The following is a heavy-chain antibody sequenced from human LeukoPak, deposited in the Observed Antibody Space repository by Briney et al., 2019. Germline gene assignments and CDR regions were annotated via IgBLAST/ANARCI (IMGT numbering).Heavy chain of an antibody. CDR3: ARDRIFDY. Sequence: SETLSLTCTVSGGSISSHYWSWIRQPPGKGLEWIGYIYYSGSTNYNPSLKSRVTISVDTSKNQFSLKLSSVTAADTAVYYCARDRIFDYWGQGTLDTVSS. J-gene: IGHJ4*02. CDR1: GGSISSHY. D-gene: IGHD1-14*01. CDR2: IYYSGST. V-gene: IGHV4-59*11.